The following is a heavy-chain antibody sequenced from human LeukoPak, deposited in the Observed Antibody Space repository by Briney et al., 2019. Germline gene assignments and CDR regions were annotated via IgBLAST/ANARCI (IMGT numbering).Heavy chain of an antibody. Sequence: PGGSLRLSCAASGFTFSSYWMSWVRQSPGKGLEWVANINQDGSENDYVDSVKGRFTISRDNAKNSVFVQMNGLRVEDTAVYYCVRAGGSSWSDFWGQGTLVTVSS. CDR2: INQDGSEN. CDR1: GFTFSSYW. V-gene: IGHV3-7*01. J-gene: IGHJ4*02. D-gene: IGHD6-13*01. CDR3: VRAGGSSWSDF.